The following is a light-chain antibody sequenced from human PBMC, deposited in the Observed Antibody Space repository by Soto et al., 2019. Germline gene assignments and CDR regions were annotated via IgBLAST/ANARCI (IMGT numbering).Light chain of an antibody. CDR2: GNS. J-gene: IGLJ2*01. CDR1: SSNIGGGYD. V-gene: IGLV1-40*01. CDR3: PSNASSLRVL. Sequence: QSVLTQPPSVSGAPGQRVTISCTGSSSNIGGGYDVHWYQQLPGTAPKLLISGNSNRPSGVPDRFTGSKSGTSAPLAITGLVSEDEADYDWPSNASSLRVLFGGGT.